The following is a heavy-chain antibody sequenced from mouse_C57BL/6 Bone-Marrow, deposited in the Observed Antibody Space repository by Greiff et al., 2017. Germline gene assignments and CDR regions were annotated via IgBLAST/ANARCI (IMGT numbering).Heavy chain of an antibody. CDR2: IYPRSGNT. CDR1: GYTFTSYG. D-gene: IGHD2-3*01. J-gene: IGHJ3*01. CDR3: ARWGLLRGGTCFAY. Sequence: VKLMESGAELARPGASVKLSCKASGYTFTSYGISWVKQRTGQGLEWIGEIYPRSGNTYYNEKFKGKATLTADKSSSTAYMELRSLTSEDSAVYFCARWGLLRGGTCFAYWGQGTLVTVSA. V-gene: IGHV1-81*01.